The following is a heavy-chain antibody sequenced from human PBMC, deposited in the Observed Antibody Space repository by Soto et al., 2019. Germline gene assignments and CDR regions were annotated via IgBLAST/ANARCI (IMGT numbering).Heavy chain of an antibody. CDR3: AKVPLRPYCFDY. J-gene: IGHJ4*02. CDR1: GFTFSNYA. D-gene: IGHD2-21*01. Sequence: EVQLLDSGGNLVQTGGSLRLSCAASGFTFSNYAMHWVRQAPGKGLEWVSTISAAGSTNYADSVKGRFTISRDNSKNALYLQMNSLRAEHTPVYCCAKVPLRPYCFDYCGQGTLVTVSS. V-gene: IGHV3-23*01. CDR2: ISAAGST.